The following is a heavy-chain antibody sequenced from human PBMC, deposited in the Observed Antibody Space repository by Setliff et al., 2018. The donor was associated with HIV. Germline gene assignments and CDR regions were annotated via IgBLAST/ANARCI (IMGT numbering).Heavy chain of an antibody. CDR3: ATDGSALVR. V-gene: IGHV3-30*07. Sequence: GSLRLSCAASGFTFSSYAMHWVRQAPGKGLEWVALISYDGSNKYYADSVKGRFTISRDNSKNTLFLQMNRLRAEDTAVYYCATDGSALVRWGQGTLVTVSS. J-gene: IGHJ4*02. D-gene: IGHD3-10*01. CDR2: ISYDGSNK. CDR1: GFTFSSYA.